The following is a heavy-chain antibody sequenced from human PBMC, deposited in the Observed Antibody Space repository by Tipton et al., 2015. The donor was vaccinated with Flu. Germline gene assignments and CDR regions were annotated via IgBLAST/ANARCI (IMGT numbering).Heavy chain of an antibody. V-gene: IGHV3-21*01. CDR3: ASGDCSESSCPFDS. J-gene: IGHJ4*02. CDR1: GFIFSRFS. CDR2: ISSSSNHI. D-gene: IGHD6-13*01. Sequence: GSLRLSCAASGFIFSRFSMNWVRQAPGKGLEWVSSISSSSNHIYYADSVKGRFTISRDNTKNSLNLQMNSLRADDTAVYYCASGDCSESSCPFDSWGQGTLVTVSS.